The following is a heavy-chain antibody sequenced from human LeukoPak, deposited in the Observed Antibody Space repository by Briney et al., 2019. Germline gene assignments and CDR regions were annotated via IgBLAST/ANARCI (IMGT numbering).Heavy chain of an antibody. J-gene: IGHJ2*01. CDR1: GGSISSYY. CDR3: ARPHGSGSYYMWSWYFDL. Sequence: SETLSLTCTVSGGSISSYYWSWIRQSAGKGLEWIGRIYTSGSTNYKSSLNPSLKSRVTMSVDTSKNQFSLKLSSVTAADTAVYYCARPHGSGSYYMWSWYFDLWGRGTLVTVSS. CDR2: IYTSGST. D-gene: IGHD3-10*01. V-gene: IGHV4-4*07.